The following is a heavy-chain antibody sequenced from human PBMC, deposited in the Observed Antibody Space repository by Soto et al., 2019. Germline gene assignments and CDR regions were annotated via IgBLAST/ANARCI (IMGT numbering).Heavy chain of an antibody. Sequence: ASVKVSCKASGYTFTGYYMHWVRQAPGQGLEWMGWINPNSGGTNYAQKFQGWVTMTRDTSISTAYMELSRLRSDDTAVYYCARDLDGVPAALDYWGQGTLVTVSS. CDR1: GYTFTGYY. CDR3: ARDLDGVPAALDY. J-gene: IGHJ4*02. V-gene: IGHV1-2*04. D-gene: IGHD2-2*01. CDR2: INPNSGGT.